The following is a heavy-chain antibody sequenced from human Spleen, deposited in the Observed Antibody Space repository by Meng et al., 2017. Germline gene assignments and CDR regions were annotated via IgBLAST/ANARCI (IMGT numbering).Heavy chain of an antibody. V-gene: IGHV4-4*02. CDR3: ARANSKLGGAPIDY. Sequence: SETLSLTCAVSGDFVRSSSWWSWVRQSPGKGLEWIGEISHSGTTNYNPALKSRATISADRSKIQISLNLSRVTAADTAVYFCARANSKLGGAPIDYWGQGTLVTVSS. J-gene: IGHJ4*02. CDR1: GDFVRSSSW. CDR2: ISHSGTT. D-gene: IGHD3-16*01.